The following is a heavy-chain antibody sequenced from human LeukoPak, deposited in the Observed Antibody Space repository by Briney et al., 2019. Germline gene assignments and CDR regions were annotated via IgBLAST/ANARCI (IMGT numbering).Heavy chain of an antibody. CDR2: IGSTI. CDR1: GFTFSDFS. CDR3: ARDHAYAFDI. D-gene: IGHD2-2*01. V-gene: IGHV3-48*01. Sequence: GGSLRLSCVASGFTFSDFSLNWVRQAPGKGLEWISYIGSTIYYADSVKGRFTISRDNAKNSLYLQMNSLRAEDTAVYYCARDHAYAFDIWGQGTLVTVSS. J-gene: IGHJ3*02.